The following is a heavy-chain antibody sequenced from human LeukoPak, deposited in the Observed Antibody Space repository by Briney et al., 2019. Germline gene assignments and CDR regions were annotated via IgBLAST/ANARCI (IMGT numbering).Heavy chain of an antibody. CDR2: IIPILGTA. D-gene: IGHD1-26*01. V-gene: IGHV1-69*16. Sequence: SVKVSCKASGGTFSSYTISWVRQAPGQGLEWMGRIIPILGTANYAQKFQGRVTITTDESTSTAYMELSSLRSEDTAVYYCARGARARRWDDAFDIWGQGTMVTVSS. CDR1: GGTFSSYT. J-gene: IGHJ3*02. CDR3: ARGARARRWDDAFDI.